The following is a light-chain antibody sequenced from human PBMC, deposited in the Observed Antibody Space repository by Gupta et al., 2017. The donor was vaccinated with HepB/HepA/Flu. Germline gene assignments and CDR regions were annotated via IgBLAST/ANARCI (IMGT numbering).Light chain of an antibody. V-gene: IGKV1-5*03. CDR2: KAS. CDR3: QQNNSYPLT. J-gene: IGKJ4*01. CDR1: QSISSR. Sequence: DIQLTQSPSTLSASVGDRVTITCRARQSISSRLAWYQQKPGKAPKVLIYKASSLESGVPSRFSGSGAGTEVTLIISRLQADDFASDYCQQNNSYPLTFGGGTKVEI.